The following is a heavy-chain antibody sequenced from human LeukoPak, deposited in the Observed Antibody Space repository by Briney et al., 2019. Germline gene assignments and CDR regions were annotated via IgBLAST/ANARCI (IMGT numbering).Heavy chain of an antibody. V-gene: IGHV3-66*01. D-gene: IGHD3-10*01. CDR2: ISSAGTT. CDR1: GFTVSSSY. Sequence: GGSLRLPCAASGFTVSSSYMSWVRQAPGKGLEWVSIISSAGTTYYADSVKGRFTISRDNAKNSLYLQMNSLRAEDTAVYYCARVGWFGGFYFDYWGQGILVTVSS. J-gene: IGHJ4*02. CDR3: ARVGWFGGFYFDY.